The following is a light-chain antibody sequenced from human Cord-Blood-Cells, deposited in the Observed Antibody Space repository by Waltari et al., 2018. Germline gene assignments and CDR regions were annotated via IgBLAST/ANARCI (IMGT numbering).Light chain of an antibody. CDR1: SSDVGGYNY. CDR2: DVS. V-gene: IGLV2-14*01. Sequence: QSALTQPASVSGSPGQSITISCTGTSSDVGGYNYVSWYQQHPGNAPKLRIYDVSKPPSGVSNRFSGSKSGNTASLTISGLQAEDEADYYCSSYTSSSTVVFGGGTKLTVL. J-gene: IGLJ2*01. CDR3: SSYTSSSTVV.